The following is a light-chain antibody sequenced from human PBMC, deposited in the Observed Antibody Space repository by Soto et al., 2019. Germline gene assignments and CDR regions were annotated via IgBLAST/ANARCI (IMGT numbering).Light chain of an antibody. V-gene: IGLV2-14*03. CDR3: SSFTGSMTTV. CDR1: SSDVGGYNY. CDR2: DVG. Sequence: QSALTQPASVSGSPGESITISCTGTSSDVGGYNYVSWYQHHPGKAPKLILYDVGERPSGVSYRFSGSKSGNTASLTISGLQAADEAAYFCSSFTGSMTTVFGSGTKLTVL. J-gene: IGLJ1*01.